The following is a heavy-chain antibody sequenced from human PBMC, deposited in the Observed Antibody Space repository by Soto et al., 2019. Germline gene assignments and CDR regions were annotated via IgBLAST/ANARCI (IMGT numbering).Heavy chain of an antibody. CDR3: ARDWAHGSGTPLPLDY. Sequence: QVQLVQSGAEVKKPGASVKVSCKASGYTFTSYYMHWVRQAPGQGLEWMGIINPSGGSTSYAQKFQGRVTMTRDTSTSTVYMELSSLRSEDTAVYYCARDWAHGSGTPLPLDYWGQGTLVTVSS. D-gene: IGHD3-10*01. J-gene: IGHJ4*02. V-gene: IGHV1-46*01. CDR1: GYTFTSYY. CDR2: INPSGGST.